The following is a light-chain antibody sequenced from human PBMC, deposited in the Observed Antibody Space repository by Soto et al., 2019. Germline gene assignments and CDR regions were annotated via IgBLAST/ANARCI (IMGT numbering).Light chain of an antibody. CDR2: KAS. Sequence: DIQMTHSPSTLSASVGYRVTITCVASQSISSWLAWYQQQPGKAPNLLIYKASSLESGVPSRFSGSGSGTEFTLTIRSLQPDDFATYYCQQYNSYPCTVGQGTKVDI. CDR1: QSISSW. CDR3: QQYNSYPCT. V-gene: IGKV1-5*03. J-gene: IGKJ2*02.